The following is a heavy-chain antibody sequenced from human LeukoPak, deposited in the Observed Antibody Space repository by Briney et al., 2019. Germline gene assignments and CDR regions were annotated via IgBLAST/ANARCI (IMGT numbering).Heavy chain of an antibody. CDR2: ISGSGGST. D-gene: IGHD2-2*01. V-gene: IGHV3-23*01. CDR3: AKGSCSSTSCPRGFDY. Sequence: GGSLRLSCAASGFTLSSYAMSWGRQGPGKGREWGSAISGSGGSTYYADSVKGRFTISRDNSKNTLYLQMNSLRAEDTAVYYCAKGSCSSTSCPRGFDYWGQGTLVTVSS. CDR1: GFTLSSYA. J-gene: IGHJ4*02.